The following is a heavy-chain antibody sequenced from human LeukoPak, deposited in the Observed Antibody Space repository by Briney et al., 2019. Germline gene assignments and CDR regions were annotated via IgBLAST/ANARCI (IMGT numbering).Heavy chain of an antibody. D-gene: IGHD6-19*01. CDR3: ASSQWLAYYFDY. J-gene: IGHJ4*02. CDR1: GGSISSGDYY. CDR2: IYYSGST. V-gene: IGHV4-30-4*01. Sequence: SQTLSLTCTVSGGSISSGDYYWSWIRQPPGKGLEWIGYIYYSGSTYYNPSLKSRVTISVDTSKNQFSLKLSSVTAADTAVYYCASSQWLAYYFDYWGQGTLVTVSS.